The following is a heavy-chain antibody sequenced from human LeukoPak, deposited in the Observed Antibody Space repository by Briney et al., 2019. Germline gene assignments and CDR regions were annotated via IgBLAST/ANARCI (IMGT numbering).Heavy chain of an antibody. CDR1: GGSISSSSYY. CDR2: IYYSGST. Sequence: SETLSLTCTVSGGSISSSSYYWGWIRQPPGKGLEWIGSIYYSGSTYYNPSLKSRVTISVDTSKNQFSLQLNSVTPEDTAVYYCARWLGGDKWYFDLWGRGTLVTVSS. D-gene: IGHD6-19*01. V-gene: IGHV4-39*01. CDR3: ARWLGGDKWYFDL. J-gene: IGHJ2*01.